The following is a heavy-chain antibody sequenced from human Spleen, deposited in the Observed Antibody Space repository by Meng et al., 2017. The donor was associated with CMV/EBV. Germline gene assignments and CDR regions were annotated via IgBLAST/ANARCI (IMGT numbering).Heavy chain of an antibody. J-gene: IGHJ4*02. CDR3: AKDWGDVDTAMDGSYFDY. V-gene: IGHV3-30*02. Sequence: FSSYGMHWVRQPPGKGLEWVAFKRYDGSNKYYADSVKGRFTISRDNSKNTLYLQMNSLRAEDTAVYYCAKDWGDVDTAMDGSYFDYWGQGTLVTVSS. D-gene: IGHD5-18*01. CDR1: FSSYG. CDR2: KRYDGSNK.